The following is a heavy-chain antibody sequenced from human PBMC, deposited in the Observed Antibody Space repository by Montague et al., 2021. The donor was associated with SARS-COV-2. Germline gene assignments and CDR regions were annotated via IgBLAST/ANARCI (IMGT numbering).Heavy chain of an antibody. J-gene: IGHJ4*02. V-gene: IGHV4-59*01. CDR3: ARVGGRQLAHY. CDR2: MHSTGST. CDR1: GGSINNYF. Sequence: SETLSLTCSVSGGSINNYFWGWIRQSPGKGLEWVGYMHSTGSTAYNPSLKSRVLISVDTSKTQISLKLSSVSAADTALYYCARVGGRQLAHYWGQGTLVTVSS. D-gene: IGHD1-1*01.